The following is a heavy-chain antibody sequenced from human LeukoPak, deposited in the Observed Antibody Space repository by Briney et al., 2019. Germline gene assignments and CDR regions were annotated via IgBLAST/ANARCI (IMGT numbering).Heavy chain of an antibody. D-gene: IGHD2-2*01. CDR2: IYYSGST. CDR1: GGSISSSSYY. Sequence: SETLSLTCTVSGGSISSSSYYWGWIRQPPGKGLEWIGSIYYSGSTYYNPSLKSRVTISVDTSKNQFSLKLSSVTAADTAVYYCARHSSWRYCSRTSCYPAISFDYWGQGTLDTVSS. V-gene: IGHV4-39*01. CDR3: ARHSSWRYCSRTSCYPAISFDY. J-gene: IGHJ4*02.